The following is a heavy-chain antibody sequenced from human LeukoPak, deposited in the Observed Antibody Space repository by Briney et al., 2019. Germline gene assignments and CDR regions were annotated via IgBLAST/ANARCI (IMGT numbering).Heavy chain of an antibody. D-gene: IGHD6-25*01. J-gene: IGHJ4*02. CDR2: INANSSDT. Sequence: SVKISCAVYVFTFTDYYFYCVLQSPGQGLESMRWINANSSDTDSVQRFKARVTMTRETSISPVYMELEKVTSDATAVYYCARDGAASTPEFDYWGQGSPVTVSS. CDR3: ARDGAASTPEFDY. CDR1: VFTFTDYY. V-gene: IGHV1-2*02.